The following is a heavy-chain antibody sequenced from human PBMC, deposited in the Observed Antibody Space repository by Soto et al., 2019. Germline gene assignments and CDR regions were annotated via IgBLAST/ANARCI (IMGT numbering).Heavy chain of an antibody. V-gene: IGHV3-21*01. J-gene: IGHJ4*02. Sequence: EVQLVESGGGLVKPGGSLRLSCAASGFTFSSYSMNWVRQAPGKGLEWVSSISSSSSSYIYYADSVKGRFTISRDNAKNSLYLQMNSLRAEDTAVYYCARDGSGSSSEDYWGQGTLVTVSS. CDR1: GFTFSSYS. D-gene: IGHD6-6*01. CDR3: ARDGSGSSSEDY. CDR2: ISSSSSSYI.